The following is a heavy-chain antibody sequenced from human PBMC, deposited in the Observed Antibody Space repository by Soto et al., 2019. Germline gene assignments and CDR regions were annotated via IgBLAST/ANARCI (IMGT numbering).Heavy chain of an antibody. CDR1: GFTFSTYT. V-gene: IGHV3-21*01. D-gene: IGHD1-26*01. CDR3: VREDGKVGTNSAFDY. CDR2: INGRGNYI. J-gene: IGHJ4*02. Sequence: PGGSLRLSCASSGFTFSTYTMDWVRQAPGKWLEWVSSINGRGNYIYYAESVKGRFTISRDNAKNSLYLQMDRLRAEDTALYYCVREDGKVGTNSAFDYWGLGALVTVSS.